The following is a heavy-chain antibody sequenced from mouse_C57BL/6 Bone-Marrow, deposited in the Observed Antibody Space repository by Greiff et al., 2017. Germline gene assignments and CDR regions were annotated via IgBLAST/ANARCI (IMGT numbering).Heavy chain of an antibody. V-gene: IGHV2-6-1*01. CDR1: GFSLTSYG. CDR3: ARQDYGYNGFAY. CDR2: LWSDGSK. D-gene: IGHD2-2*01. J-gene: IGHJ3*01. Sequence: QVQLKESGPGLVAPSQSLSITCTVSGFSLTSYGVPWVRQPPGKGLEWLVVLWSDGSKTYTLALNSRRSISKDNAKSQVFLKMNSRQTDDTAMYYCARQDYGYNGFAYGGQGTLVTGSA.